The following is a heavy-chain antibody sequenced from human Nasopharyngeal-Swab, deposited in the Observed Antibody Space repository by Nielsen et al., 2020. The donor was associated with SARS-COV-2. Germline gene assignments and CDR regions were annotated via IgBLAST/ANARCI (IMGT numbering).Heavy chain of an antibody. CDR3: TRGSLRTAPDC. CDR1: GASISNDY. J-gene: IGHJ4*02. D-gene: IGHD4-17*01. Sequence: SQTLSLTCAVSGASISNDYWGWIRQPPGKGLEWIGCVSYSGRTDYNPSLKSRVTISIDTSKKHFSLVLSSLTAADTALYYCTRGSLRTAPDCWGQGTLVTVSS. V-gene: IGHV4-59*12. CDR2: VSYSGRT.